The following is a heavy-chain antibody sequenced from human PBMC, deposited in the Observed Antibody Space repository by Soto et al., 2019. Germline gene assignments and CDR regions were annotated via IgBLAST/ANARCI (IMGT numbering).Heavy chain of an antibody. V-gene: IGHV1-69*01. CDR3: ARDRDDYGSGNYYNRIDF. Sequence: QVHLFQPGAGVKKLGPPVRFPSKASGGTFSTYPISWFRQPPGQGLEWMAGIIPLFGTPNYPQRFRGRVTITADESTSTAYMELSRLRSEDTAVYYCARDRDDYGSGNYYNRIDFWGQGTLVTVSS. J-gene: IGHJ4*02. CDR1: GGTFSTYP. D-gene: IGHD3-10*01. CDR2: IIPLFGTP.